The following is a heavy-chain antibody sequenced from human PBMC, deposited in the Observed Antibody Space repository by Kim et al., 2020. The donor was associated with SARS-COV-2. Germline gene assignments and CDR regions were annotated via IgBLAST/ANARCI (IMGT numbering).Heavy chain of an antibody. D-gene: IGHD2-2*01. CDR1: GYTFTSYA. J-gene: IGHJ5*02. CDR3: ARVEPRPHIRYCSSTGCYRAFDP. V-gene: IGHV7-4-1*02. Sequence: ASVKVSCKASGYTFTSYAMNWVRQAPGQGLEWMGWINTNTGNPTYAQGFTGRFVFSLDTSVSTAYLQISSLKAEDTAVYYCARVEPRPHIRYCSSTGCYRAFDPWGQGTLVTVSS. CDR2: INTNTGNP.